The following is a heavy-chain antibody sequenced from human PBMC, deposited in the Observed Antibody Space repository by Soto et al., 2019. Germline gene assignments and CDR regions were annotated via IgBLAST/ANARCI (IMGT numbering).Heavy chain of an antibody. V-gene: IGHV1-18*01. J-gene: IGHJ5*02. D-gene: IGHD3-10*01. Sequence: GASVKVSCKASGYTFTNYGISWVRQAPGQGLEWMGWISAYNGNTKYAQKLQGRVTMTTDTSTSTAYMELRSLRSDDTAVYYCARGVGSGSYYKHYNWFDPWGQGTLVTVSS. CDR3: ARGVGSGSYYKHYNWFDP. CDR2: ISAYNGNT. CDR1: GYTFTNYG.